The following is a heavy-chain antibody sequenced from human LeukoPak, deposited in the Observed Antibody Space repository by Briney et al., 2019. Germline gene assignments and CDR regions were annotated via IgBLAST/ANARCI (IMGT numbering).Heavy chain of an antibody. Sequence: SVKVSRKASGGTFSNYAVAWVRQAPGQGLEWLGGIIPIFGTAKYAQKFQGRVTITTDESTTTAYMELISLRSEDTAVYYCARRQALRGRHRAFDPWGQGTLVTVSS. CDR1: GGTFSNYA. CDR3: ARRQALRGRHRAFDP. D-gene: IGHD6-25*01. CDR2: IIPIFGTA. J-gene: IGHJ5*02. V-gene: IGHV1-69*05.